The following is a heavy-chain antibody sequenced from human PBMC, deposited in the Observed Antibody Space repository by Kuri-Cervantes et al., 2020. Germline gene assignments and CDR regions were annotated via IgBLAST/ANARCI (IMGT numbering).Heavy chain of an antibody. CDR2: ISDSGGRT. D-gene: IGHD6-19*01. Sequence: GESLKISCAASGFTFSSYWMHWVRQAPGKGLEWVSAISDSGGRTYFADSVKGRFTISRDNSKNTLYLQMNSLRAEDTAVYYCAKDRGSGWYDFDYWGQGTLVTVSS. J-gene: IGHJ4*02. CDR3: AKDRGSGWYDFDY. V-gene: IGHV3-23*01. CDR1: GFTFSSYW.